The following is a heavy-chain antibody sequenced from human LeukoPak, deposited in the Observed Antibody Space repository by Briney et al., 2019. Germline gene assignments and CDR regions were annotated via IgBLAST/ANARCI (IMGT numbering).Heavy chain of an antibody. V-gene: IGHV3-30*18. Sequence: GRSLRLSCAASGFTFSSYAMHWVRQAPGKGLEWVAVMSHDGSNKYYGDSVKGRFAISRDNSKNTLYLQMNSLRAEDTAVYYCAKLDSSGWSRPFDYWGQGTLVTVSS. CDR3: AKLDSSGWSRPFDY. D-gene: IGHD6-19*01. J-gene: IGHJ4*02. CDR2: MSHDGSNK. CDR1: GFTFSSYA.